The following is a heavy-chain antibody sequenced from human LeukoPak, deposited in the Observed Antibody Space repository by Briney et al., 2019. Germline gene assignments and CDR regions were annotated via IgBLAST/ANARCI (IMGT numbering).Heavy chain of an antibody. CDR2: IYYSGST. J-gene: IGHJ4*02. CDR1: GGSISSYY. Sequence: PSETLSLTCTVFGGSISSYYWSWIRQPPGKGLEWIGYIYYSGSTNYNPSLKSRVTISVDTSKIQFSLKLSSVTAADTAVYYCARSSYSSSSYYFDYWGQGTLVTVSS. V-gene: IGHV4-59*01. D-gene: IGHD6-13*01. CDR3: ARSSYSSSSYYFDY.